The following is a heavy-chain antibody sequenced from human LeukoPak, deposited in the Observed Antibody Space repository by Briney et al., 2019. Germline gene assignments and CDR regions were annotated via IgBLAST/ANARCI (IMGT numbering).Heavy chain of an antibody. CDR3: ARDGDYGFDY. CDR1: GGSFSGYY. D-gene: IGHD4-17*01. J-gene: IGHJ4*02. CDR2: IKHSGST. V-gene: IGHV4-34*01. Sequence: SETLSLTCAVYGGSFSGYYWSWIRQPPEKGLEWIGEIKHSGSTYYNPSLKSRVTISVDTSKNQFSLKLSSVTAADTAVYYCARDGDYGFDYWGQGTLVTVSS.